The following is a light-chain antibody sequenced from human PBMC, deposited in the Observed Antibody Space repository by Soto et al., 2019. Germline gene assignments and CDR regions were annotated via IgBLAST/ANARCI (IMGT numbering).Light chain of an antibody. CDR3: SSYTSSSTLGV. CDR2: DVS. Sequence: QSALTQPASVSGSPGQSITISCTGTSSDVGGYNYVSWYQQHPGKAPKLMIYDVSNRPSGVSNRFSGSKSGNTASLTISGLHAEDEDDYYCSSYTSSSTLGVFGGGTKLTVL. J-gene: IGLJ2*01. CDR1: SSDVGGYNY. V-gene: IGLV2-14*01.